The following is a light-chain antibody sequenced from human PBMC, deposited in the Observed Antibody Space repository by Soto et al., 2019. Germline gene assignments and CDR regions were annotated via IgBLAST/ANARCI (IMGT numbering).Light chain of an antibody. CDR3: SSYLPSDILL. V-gene: IGLV2-11*01. CDR2: DVT. J-gene: IGLJ2*01. Sequence: QFALTQPRSVSGSLGQSVTISCSGTSYYYVSWYQHAPGKAPKLIIYDVTKRPSGVPDRFSASKSGSAASLTISGLQTEDEADYYCSSYLPSDILLFGGGTKLTVL. CDR1: SYYY.